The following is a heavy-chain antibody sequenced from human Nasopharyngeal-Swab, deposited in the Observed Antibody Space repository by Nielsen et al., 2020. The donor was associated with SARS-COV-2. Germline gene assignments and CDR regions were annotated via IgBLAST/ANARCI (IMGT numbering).Heavy chain of an antibody. CDR2: ISSSSSYI. CDR3: ARDTSTVTNVGGMDV. V-gene: IGHV3-21*01. D-gene: IGHD4-17*01. Sequence: GESLKISCAASGFTFSSYSMNWVRQAPGMGLEWVSSISSSSSYIYYADSVKGRFTISRDNAKNSLYLQMNSLRAEDTAVYYCARDTSTVTNVGGMDVWGQGTTVTVSS. CDR1: GFTFSSYS. J-gene: IGHJ6*02.